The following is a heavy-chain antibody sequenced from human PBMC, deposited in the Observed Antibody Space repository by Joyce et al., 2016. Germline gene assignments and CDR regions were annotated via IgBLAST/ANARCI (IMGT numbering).Heavy chain of an antibody. V-gene: IGHV3-11*05. D-gene: IGHD3-10*01. CDR2: ISTTSSNT. J-gene: IGHJ4*02. CDR1: GFNFSDYY. Sequence: QVRLVESGGGLVKPGGSLRLSCAASGFNFSDYYRIWIRQDPGKGLEWVSFISTTSSNTKYAASVKGRFTVSRDNARNSLFLQMNSLTAEDTAVYYCGRDVNYGSGTIDFWGQGTVVTVSS. CDR3: GRDVNYGSGTIDF.